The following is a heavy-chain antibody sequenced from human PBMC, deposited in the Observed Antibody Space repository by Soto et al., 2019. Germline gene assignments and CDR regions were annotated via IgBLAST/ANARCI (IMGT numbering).Heavy chain of an antibody. D-gene: IGHD3-16*02. V-gene: IGHV3-30*18. CDR3: AKEGFRGDYIWGSYRPYYYYYMDV. J-gene: IGHJ6*03. CDR1: GFTFSSYG. Sequence: GGSLRLSCAASGFTFSSYGMHWVRQAPGKGLEWVAVISYDGSNKYYADSVKGRFTISRDNSKNTLYLQMNSLRAEDTAVYYCAKEGFRGDYIWGSYRPYYYYYMDVWGKGTTVTVSS. CDR2: ISYDGSNK.